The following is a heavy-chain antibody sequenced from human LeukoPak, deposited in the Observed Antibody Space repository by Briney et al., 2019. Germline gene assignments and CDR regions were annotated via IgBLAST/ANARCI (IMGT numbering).Heavy chain of an antibody. J-gene: IGHJ6*02. CDR3: AKGSPYGSGSYFCDMDV. V-gene: IGHV3-23*01. D-gene: IGHD3-10*01. CDR2: ISGSGDST. Sequence: GGSLRLSCAASGFTFNNYAMSWVRQAPGKGLEWVSGISGSGDSTHYADSVKGRFTISRDNSKNTLYMQMNSLRAEDTAEYYCAKGSPYGSGSYFCDMDVWGQGTTVTVSS. CDR1: GFTFNNYA.